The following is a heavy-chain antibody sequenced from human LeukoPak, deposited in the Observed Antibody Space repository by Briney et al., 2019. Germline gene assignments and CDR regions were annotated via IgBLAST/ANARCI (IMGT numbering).Heavy chain of an antibody. V-gene: IGHV4-39*07. D-gene: IGHD3-3*01. CDR3: ARERSTIFGVVVDYYFDY. Sequence: SETLSLTCTVSDGSISSSSYYWGWIRQPPGKGLEWIGSIYYSGSTYYNPSLKSRVTISVDTSKNQFSLKLSSVTAADTAVYYCARERSTIFGVVVDYYFDYWGQGTLVTVSS. CDR2: IYYSGST. CDR1: DGSISSSSYY. J-gene: IGHJ4*02.